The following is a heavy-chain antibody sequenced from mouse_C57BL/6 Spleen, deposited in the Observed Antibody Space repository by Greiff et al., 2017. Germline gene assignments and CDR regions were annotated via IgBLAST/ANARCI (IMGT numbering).Heavy chain of an antibody. CDR1: GYTFTSYW. D-gene: IGHD1-1*01. Sequence: QVQLQQPGAELVKPGASVKMSCKASGYTFTSYWITWVKQRPGQGLEWIGDIYPGSGSTNYNEKFKSKATLTVDTSSSTAYMQLSSLTSEDSAVYYCARGTTGDWYFDVWGTGTTVTVSS. CDR3: ARGTTGDWYFDV. J-gene: IGHJ1*03. V-gene: IGHV1-55*01. CDR2: IYPGSGST.